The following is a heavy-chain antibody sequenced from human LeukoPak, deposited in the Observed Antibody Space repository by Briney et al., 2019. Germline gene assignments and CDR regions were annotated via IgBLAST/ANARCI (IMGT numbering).Heavy chain of an antibody. Sequence: GGSLRLSCSASGFTFSSYSMNWVRQAPGKGLEWVSSISSSSSYIYYADSVKGRFTISRDNAKNSLYLQMNSLRAEDTAVYYCARGGSSGYYDYWGQGTLVTVSS. D-gene: IGHD3-22*01. V-gene: IGHV3-21*01. CDR2: ISSSSSYI. CDR1: GFTFSSYS. CDR3: ARGGSSGYYDY. J-gene: IGHJ4*02.